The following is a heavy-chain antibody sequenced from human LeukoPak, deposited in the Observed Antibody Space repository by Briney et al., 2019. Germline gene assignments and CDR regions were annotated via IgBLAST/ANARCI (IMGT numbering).Heavy chain of an antibody. CDR3: MRYQWPNWFDP. J-gene: IGHJ5*02. Sequence: SETLSLTCTVSNDSMTNQYWGWVRQPPGKGLEWIGYIYYSGSTNYNPSLKSRVTMSIDTSKNQFSLNLNSVTAADTAVYFCMRYQWPNWFDPWGQGTLVTVSS. D-gene: IGHD6-19*01. CDR1: NDSMTNQY. V-gene: IGHV4-59*11. CDR2: IYYSGST.